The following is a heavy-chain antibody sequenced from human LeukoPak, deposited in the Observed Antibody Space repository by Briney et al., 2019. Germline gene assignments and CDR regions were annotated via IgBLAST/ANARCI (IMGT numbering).Heavy chain of an antibody. D-gene: IGHD6-13*01. J-gene: IGHJ4*02. CDR2: IRYDGSNK. V-gene: IGHV3-30*02. Sequence: GGSLRLSCAASGFTFSSYGVHWVRQAPGKGLEWVAFIRYDGSNKYYADSVKGRFTISRDNSKNTLYLQMNSLRAEDTAVYYCAKDSSRGDSSSWYRGRRTPYYFDYWGQGTLVTVSS. CDR3: AKDSSRGDSSSWYRGRRTPYYFDY. CDR1: GFTFSSYG.